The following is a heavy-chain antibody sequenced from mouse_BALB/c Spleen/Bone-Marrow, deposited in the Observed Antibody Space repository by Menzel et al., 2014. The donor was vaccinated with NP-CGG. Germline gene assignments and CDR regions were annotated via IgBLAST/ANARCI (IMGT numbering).Heavy chain of an antibody. D-gene: IGHD1-2*01. J-gene: IGHJ1*01. CDR2: IFPGDSTT. CDR1: GNTFTSYD. V-gene: IGHV1S56*01. Sequence: VQLVESGAELVKPGASVKLSCKASGNTFTSYDINWVRQRPEQGLEWIGWIFPGDSTTKYNEKFKGKATLSTDKSSSTVHMQLSRLTSEDSAVYFCVRSRLRDWYFDVWGAGTTVTISS. CDR3: VRSRLRDWYFDV.